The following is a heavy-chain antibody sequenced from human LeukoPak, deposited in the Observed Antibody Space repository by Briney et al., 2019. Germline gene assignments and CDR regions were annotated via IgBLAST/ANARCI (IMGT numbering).Heavy chain of an antibody. CDR1: GFTFSSYW. CDR3: ARDRLAHSVRGAMGPQEDYYYYMDV. Sequence: GGSLRLSCAASGFTFSSYWMHWVRQAPGKGLVWVSRINSDGSSTSYADSVKGRFTISRDNAKNSLYLQMNSLRAEDTAVYYCARDRLAHSVRGAMGPQEDYYYYMDVWGKGTTVTISS. J-gene: IGHJ6*03. D-gene: IGHD3-10*01. V-gene: IGHV3-74*01. CDR2: INSDGSST.